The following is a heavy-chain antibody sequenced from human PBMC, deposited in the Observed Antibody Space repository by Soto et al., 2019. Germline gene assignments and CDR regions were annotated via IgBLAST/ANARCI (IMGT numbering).Heavy chain of an antibody. Sequence: ASVKVCCKASVYTFTSYAMHWVRQAHGQRLEWMGWINAGNGNTKYSQKFQGRVTITRDTSASTAYMELSSLRSEDTAVYYCARDFPPTYYYDSSGSPEGYWGQGTLVPVSS. CDR1: VYTFTSYA. CDR2: INAGNGNT. V-gene: IGHV1-3*01. J-gene: IGHJ4*02. D-gene: IGHD3-22*01. CDR3: ARDFPPTYYYDSSGSPEGY.